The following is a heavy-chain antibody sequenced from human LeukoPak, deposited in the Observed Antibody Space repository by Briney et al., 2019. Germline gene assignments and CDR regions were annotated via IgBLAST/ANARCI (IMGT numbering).Heavy chain of an antibody. D-gene: IGHD2-21*02. J-gene: IGHJ4*02. V-gene: IGHV4-4*02. CDR1: GGSISSSNW. CDR2: IYHSGST. CDR3: ARVGCGGDCYSGLYYFDY. Sequence: SETLFLTCAVSGGSISSSNWWSWVRQPPGKGLEWIREIYHSGSTNYNPSLKSRVTISVDKSKNQFSLKLSSVTAADTTVYYCARVGCGGDCYSGLYYFDYWGQGTLVTVSS.